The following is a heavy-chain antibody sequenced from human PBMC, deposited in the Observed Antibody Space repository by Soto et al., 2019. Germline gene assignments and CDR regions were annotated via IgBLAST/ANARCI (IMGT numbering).Heavy chain of an antibody. Sequence: QVQLVQSGAEVKKPGSSVKVSCKASGGTFSSYAISWVRQAPGQGLEWMGGIIPIFGTANYAQKFQGRVTITADETTSTAYMELSSLRSEDTAVYYCARDARIAVAGTLYYYGMDVWGQGTTVTVSS. CDR3: ARDARIAVAGTLYYYGMDV. V-gene: IGHV1-69*01. CDR2: IIPIFGTA. CDR1: GGTFSSYA. D-gene: IGHD6-19*01. J-gene: IGHJ6*02.